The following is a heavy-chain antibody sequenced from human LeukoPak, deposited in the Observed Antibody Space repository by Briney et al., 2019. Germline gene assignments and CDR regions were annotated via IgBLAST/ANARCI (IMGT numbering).Heavy chain of an antibody. D-gene: IGHD3-10*01. Sequence: GGSLRLSCAASGFTFSSYGMHWVRQAPGKGPEWVAVIWYDGSNKYYADSVKGRFTISRDNSKNTLYLQMNSLRAEDTAVYYCARDRGDLYGSGSYYPYYFDYWGQGTLVTVSS. V-gene: IGHV3-33*01. CDR1: GFTFSSYG. CDR3: ARDRGDLYGSGSYYPYYFDY. J-gene: IGHJ4*02. CDR2: IWYDGSNK.